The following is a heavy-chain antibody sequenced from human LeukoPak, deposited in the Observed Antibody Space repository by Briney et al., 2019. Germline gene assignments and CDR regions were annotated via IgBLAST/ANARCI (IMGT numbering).Heavy chain of an antibody. Sequence: SETLSVTCTVSGGSISSRSFHWGWIRQPPGKGLEWIGSIYYSGSTYYNPSLKSRVTISVDTSKNQFSLKLSSVTAADTAVYYCAKHYDILTGYQTIDYWGQGTLVTVSS. CDR3: AKHYDILTGYQTIDY. D-gene: IGHD3-9*01. V-gene: IGHV4-39*01. J-gene: IGHJ4*02. CDR1: GGSISSRSFH. CDR2: IYYSGST.